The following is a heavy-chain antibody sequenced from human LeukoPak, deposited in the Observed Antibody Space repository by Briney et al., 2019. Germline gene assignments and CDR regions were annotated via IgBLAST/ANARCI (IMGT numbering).Heavy chain of an antibody. CDR2: ISWNSGSI. D-gene: IGHD3-9*01. CDR3: AKDPSGTGYYSGWFDP. V-gene: IGHV3-9*01. J-gene: IGHJ5*02. CDR1: GFTFDDYA. Sequence: GRSLRLSCAASGFTFDDYAMHWVRQAPGKGLEWVSGISWNSGSIGYADSVKGRFTISRDNAKNSLYLQMNSLRAEDTALYYCAKDPSGTGYYSGWFDPWGQGTLVTVSS.